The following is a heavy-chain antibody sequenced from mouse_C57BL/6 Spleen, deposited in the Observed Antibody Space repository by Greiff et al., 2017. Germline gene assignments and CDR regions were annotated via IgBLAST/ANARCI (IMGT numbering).Heavy chain of an antibody. CDR1: GYTFTDYN. Sequence: VQLKESGPELVKPGASVKIPCKASGYTFTDYNMDWVKQSHGKSLEWIGDINPNNGGTIYNQKFKGKATLTVDKSSSTAYMELRSLTSEDTAVYYCARCDYYGSSRRYAMDYWGQGTSVTVSS. CDR2: INPNNGGT. CDR3: ARCDYYGSSRRYAMDY. D-gene: IGHD1-1*01. V-gene: IGHV1-18*01. J-gene: IGHJ4*01.